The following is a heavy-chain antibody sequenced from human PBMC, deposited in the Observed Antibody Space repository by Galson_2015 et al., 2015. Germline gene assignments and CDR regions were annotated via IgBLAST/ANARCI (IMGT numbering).Heavy chain of an antibody. V-gene: IGHV3-21*04. CDR3: AKDPHSRSSPDFGFQH. Sequence: SLRLSCAASGFTFSSYTMNWVRQAPGKGLEWVSSISSSSSYIYYADSVKGRFTISRDNAKNSLYLQMNSLRAEDTALYYCAKDPHSRSSPDFGFQHWGQGTLVTVSS. J-gene: IGHJ1*01. CDR1: GFTFSSYT. CDR2: ISSSSSYI. D-gene: IGHD6-6*01.